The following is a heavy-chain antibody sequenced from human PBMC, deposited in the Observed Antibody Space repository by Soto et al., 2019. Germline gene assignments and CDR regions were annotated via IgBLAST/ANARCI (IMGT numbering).Heavy chain of an antibody. D-gene: IGHD3-16*02. CDR2: INHSGST. V-gene: IGHV4-34*01. CDR3: ARGFRAWDYIWGSYRSLGAFDI. J-gene: IGHJ3*02. Sequence: QVQLQQWGAGLLKPSETLSLTCAVYGGSFSGYYWSWIRQPPGKGLEWIGEINHSGSTNYNPSLKRRVTISVDTSKNQFSLKLSSVTAADTSVYYCARGFRAWDYIWGSYRSLGAFDIWGQGTMVTVSS. CDR1: GGSFSGYY.